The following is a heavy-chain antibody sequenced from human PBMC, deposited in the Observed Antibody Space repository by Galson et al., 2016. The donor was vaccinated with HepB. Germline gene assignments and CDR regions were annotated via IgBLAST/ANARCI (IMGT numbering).Heavy chain of an antibody. CDR3: ASLLYDSSALGY. CDR2: IYHTGIT. J-gene: IGHJ4*02. V-gene: IGHV4-4*02. Sequence: SETLSLTCAVSGGSISTNNWWSWVRQPPGKRLEWIGQIYHTGITNCNPSLKSRVTILLDTSKNQFSLKLSSVTAADTAVFYRASLLYDSSALGYWGQGTLVTVSS. CDR1: GGSISTNNW. D-gene: IGHD3-22*01.